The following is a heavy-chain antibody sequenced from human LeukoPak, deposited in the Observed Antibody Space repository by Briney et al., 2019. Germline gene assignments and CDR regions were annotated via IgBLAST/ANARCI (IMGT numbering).Heavy chain of an antibody. V-gene: IGHV3-23*01. CDR1: GFVFSCYA. Sequence: PGGSLRLSCAASGFVFSCYAISWLRQAPGKGLQWLSSVSGSGGTTFFADSVKGRFTISRDNSKNTMYLQMSSLRGDDTAVYFCAKDYRYYLSYGMDDWGQGTTVIVSS. J-gene: IGHJ6*02. CDR2: VSGSGGTT. D-gene: IGHD1-26*01. CDR3: AKDYRYYLSYGMDD.